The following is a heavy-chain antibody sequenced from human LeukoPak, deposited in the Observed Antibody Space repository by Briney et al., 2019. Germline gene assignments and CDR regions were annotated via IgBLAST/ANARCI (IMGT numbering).Heavy chain of an antibody. CDR1: GGTFSSYA. Sequence: ASVKVSCKASGGTFSSYAISWVRQAPGQGLEWMGRIIPILGIANYAQKFQGRVTITADKSTSTAYMELSSLRSEDTAVYYCGRQVRGYMVYAAFDIWGQGTMVTVSS. V-gene: IGHV1-69*04. CDR3: GRQVRGYMVYAAFDI. CDR2: IIPILGIA. J-gene: IGHJ3*02. D-gene: IGHD5/OR15-5a*01.